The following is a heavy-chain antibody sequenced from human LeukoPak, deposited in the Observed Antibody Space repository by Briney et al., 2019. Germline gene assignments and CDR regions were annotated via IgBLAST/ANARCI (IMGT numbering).Heavy chain of an antibody. Sequence: SVKVSCKASGGTFSSYAISWVRQAPGQGLEWMGRIIPILGIANYAQKFQGRVTITADKSTSTAYMELSSLRSEDTAVYYCARDDGTYYYDSSGYWGAFDIWGQGQWSPSLQ. D-gene: IGHD3-22*01. CDR1: GGTFSSYA. CDR2: IIPILGIA. V-gene: IGHV1-69*04. J-gene: IGHJ3*02. CDR3: ARDDGTYYYDSSGYWGAFDI.